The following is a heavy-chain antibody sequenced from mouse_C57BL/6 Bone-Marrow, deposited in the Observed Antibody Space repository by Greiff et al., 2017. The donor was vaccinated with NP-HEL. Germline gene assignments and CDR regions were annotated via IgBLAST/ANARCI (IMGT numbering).Heavy chain of an antibody. CDR3: ARDTTVALDY. Sequence: EVQLQQSGPVLVKPGASVKMSCKASGYTFTDYYMNWVKQSHGKSLEWIGVINPYNGGTSYNQKFKGKATLTVDKSSSTAYMELNSLTSEDSEVYCCARDTTVALDYWGQGTTLTVSS. V-gene: IGHV1-19*01. CDR1: GYTFTDYY. J-gene: IGHJ2*01. CDR2: INPYNGGT. D-gene: IGHD1-1*01.